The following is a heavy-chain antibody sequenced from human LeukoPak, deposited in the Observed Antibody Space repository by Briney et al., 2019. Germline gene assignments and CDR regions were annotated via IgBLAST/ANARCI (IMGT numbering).Heavy chain of an antibody. CDR2: ISSSGSTI. Sequence: GGSLRLSCAASGFTFSSYEMNWVRQAPGKGLEWVSYISSSGSTIYYADSVKGRFTISRDNAKNSLYLQMNSLRAEDTAVYYCARTYYYGSGRGNAFDIWGQGTMVTVSS. D-gene: IGHD3-10*01. CDR3: ARTYYYGSGRGNAFDI. CDR1: GFTFSSYE. V-gene: IGHV3-48*03. J-gene: IGHJ3*02.